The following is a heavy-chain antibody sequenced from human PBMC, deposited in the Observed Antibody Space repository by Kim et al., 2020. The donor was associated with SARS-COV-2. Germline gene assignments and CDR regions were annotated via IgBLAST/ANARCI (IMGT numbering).Heavy chain of an antibody. J-gene: IGHJ4*02. CDR2: IYYSGST. Sequence: SETLSLTCTVSGGSISSSSYYWGWIRQPPGKGLEWIGSIYYSGSTYYNPSLKSRVTISVDTSKNQFSLKLSSVTAADTAVYYCASLKGTTGFDYWGQGTLVTVSS. D-gene: IGHD4-17*01. V-gene: IGHV4-39*01. CDR3: ASLKGTTGFDY. CDR1: GGSISSSSYY.